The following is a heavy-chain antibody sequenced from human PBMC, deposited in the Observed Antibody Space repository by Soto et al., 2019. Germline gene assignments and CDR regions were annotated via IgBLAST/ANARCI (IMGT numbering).Heavy chain of an antibody. D-gene: IGHD6-13*01. Sequence: GGSLRLSCAASGFTFRNFAMNWVRQAPGKGLEWVSSITSGGSTFYVDSVKGRFTIARDNSKDTLYLQMSSLRAEDTAVYYCAKNHLYGTSWYGVSDYWGQGSLVTVSS. CDR2: ITSGGST. V-gene: IGHV3-23*01. J-gene: IGHJ4*02. CDR1: GFTFRNFA. CDR3: AKNHLYGTSWYGVSDY.